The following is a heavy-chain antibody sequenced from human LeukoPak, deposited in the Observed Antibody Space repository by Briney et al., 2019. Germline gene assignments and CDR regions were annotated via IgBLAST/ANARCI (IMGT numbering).Heavy chain of an antibody. V-gene: IGHV3-9*01. CDR3: AKDRYSSGYYYLDY. J-gene: IGHJ4*02. Sequence: GRSLRLSCAASGFTFDDYAMHWVRQAPGQGLGWVSGISWNSGSIGYADSVKGRFTISRDNAKNSLYLQMNSLRAEDTALYYCAKDRYSSGYYYLDYWGQGTLVTVSS. D-gene: IGHD3-22*01. CDR2: ISWNSGSI. CDR1: GFTFDDYA.